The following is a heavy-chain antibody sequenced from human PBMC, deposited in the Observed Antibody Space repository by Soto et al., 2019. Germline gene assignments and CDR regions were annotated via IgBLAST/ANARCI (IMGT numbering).Heavy chain of an antibody. CDR3: VREAGQWFAELLPRPRDHYAYVDV. CDR2: MKRDGSEK. D-gene: IGHD3-10*01. J-gene: IGHJ6*03. Sequence: EVQVVESGGGLVQPGGSLRLSCAASGFSFSNYWMSWVRQAPGKGLECVANMKRDGSEKHYVASGKGRFTISRDNTQSRLYLQMGSLRAERTAVYYCVREAGQWFAELLPRPRDHYAYVDVWGKGTTVTVSS. CDR1: GFSFSNYW. V-gene: IGHV3-7*01.